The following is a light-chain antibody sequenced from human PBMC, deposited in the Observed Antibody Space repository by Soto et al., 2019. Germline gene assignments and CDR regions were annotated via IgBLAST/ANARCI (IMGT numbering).Light chain of an antibody. Sequence: DIQMTQSPSSLSSSVGDRVTITCRASQGIRHYLAWYQQKPGKVPKLLIYEASNLQSGVPSRLRGGGSGTEFTLTISSMQPEDFATYYCQQYNSWRTFGQGTKVDIK. CDR2: EAS. J-gene: IGKJ1*01. CDR3: QQYNSWRT. CDR1: QGIRHY. V-gene: IGKV1-27*01.